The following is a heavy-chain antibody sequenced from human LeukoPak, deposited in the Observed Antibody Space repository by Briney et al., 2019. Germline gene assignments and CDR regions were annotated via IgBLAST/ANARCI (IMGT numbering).Heavy chain of an antibody. D-gene: IGHD4-17*01. CDR1: GYSFTSYW. V-gene: IGHV5-10-1*01. J-gene: IGHJ4*02. Sequence: GESLKISCKGSGYSFTSYWISWVRQMPGKGLERVGRIDPSDSYTNYSPSFQGHVTFSADKSISTAYLQWSSLEASDTAMYYCARLVGYGDYSLDYWGQGTLVTVSS. CDR2: IDPSDSYT. CDR3: ARLVGYGDYSLDY.